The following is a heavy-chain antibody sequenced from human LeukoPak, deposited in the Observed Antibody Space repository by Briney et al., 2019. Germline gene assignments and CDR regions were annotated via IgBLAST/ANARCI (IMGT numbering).Heavy chain of an antibody. CDR2: ISVYNGHP. Sequence: GAAVKVSCKASGYTFTSYGISWVRQAPGQGLELMGWISVYNGHPNYSHKLPGRVTMTTDTSTSTAHMEPRSLRSDDTALYYCARYEAAEPGFDYWGQGTLVTVS. CDR1: GYTFTSYG. V-gene: IGHV1-18*01. D-gene: IGHD1-14*01. J-gene: IGHJ4*02. CDR3: ARYEAAEPGFDY.